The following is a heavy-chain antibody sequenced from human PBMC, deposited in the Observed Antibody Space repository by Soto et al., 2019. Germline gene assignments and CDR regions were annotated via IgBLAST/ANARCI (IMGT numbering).Heavy chain of an antibody. CDR1: GGYISSSSYY. CDR3: ARLIHCLSASGYFDY. Sequence: QLQLQESGPGLVKPSGPLSLICTVSGGYISSSSYYWGWLRQPPGKGLEWIGRINYSGKTYYNPSLKSLGTIXXAXSXXQSARRPSSVTAADTTLYYGARLIHCLSASGYFDYWGQGTLVTVSS. D-gene: IGHD2-2*01. V-gene: IGHV4-39*01. J-gene: IGHJ4*02. CDR2: INYSGKT.